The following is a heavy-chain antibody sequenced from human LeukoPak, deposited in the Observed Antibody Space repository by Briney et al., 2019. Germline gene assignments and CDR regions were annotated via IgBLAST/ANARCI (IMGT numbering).Heavy chain of an antibody. Sequence: GGSLRLSCAASGFTFSSYAIHWVRQAPGKGLEWVAVISYDGSNKYYADSVKGRFTISRDNSKNTLYLQMNSLRAEDTAVYYCAREKLAAAGIFLSRGYYYYYYMDVWGKGTTVTVSS. V-gene: IGHV3-30*04. J-gene: IGHJ6*03. CDR2: ISYDGSNK. CDR1: GFTFSSYA. CDR3: AREKLAAAGIFLSRGYYYYYYMDV. D-gene: IGHD6-13*01.